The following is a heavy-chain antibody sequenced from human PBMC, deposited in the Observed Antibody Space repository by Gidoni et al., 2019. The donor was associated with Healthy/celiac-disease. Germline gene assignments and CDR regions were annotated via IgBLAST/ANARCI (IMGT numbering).Heavy chain of an antibody. CDR2: ISRSCSTI. J-gene: IGHJ4*01. D-gene: IGHD2-15*01. Sequence: QVQLVESGGGLVKPGGSMRLSCAASGFTFSDYYLSWIRQAPGKGLEWVSYISRSCSTIYYADSVKGRFTISRDNAKNSLYLQMNSLRAEDTAVYYCARHKIAPHAAVCYDYWGHGTLVTVSS. V-gene: IGHV3-11*01. CDR3: ARHKIAPHAAVCYDY. CDR1: GFTFSDYY.